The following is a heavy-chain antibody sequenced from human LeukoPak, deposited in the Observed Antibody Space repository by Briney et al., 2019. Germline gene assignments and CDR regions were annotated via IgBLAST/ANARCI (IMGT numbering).Heavy chain of an antibody. V-gene: IGHV3-7*01. Sequence: GGSLRLSCAASGFTFSSYWMSWVRQAPGKGLEWVANIKQEGSEKYYVDSVKGRFTISRDNAKTSLYLQMNSLRAEDTAVYYCASERNRFGELSKQNWFDPWGQGTLVTVSS. J-gene: IGHJ5*02. D-gene: IGHD3-10*01. CDR1: GFTFSSYW. CDR2: IKQEGSEK. CDR3: ASERNRFGELSKQNWFDP.